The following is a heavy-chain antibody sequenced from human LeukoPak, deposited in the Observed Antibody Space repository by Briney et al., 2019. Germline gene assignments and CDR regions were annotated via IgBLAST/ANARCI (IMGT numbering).Heavy chain of an antibody. D-gene: IGHD6-13*01. Sequence: SETLSLTCAVYGGSFSGYYWSWIRQPPGKGLEWIGEINHSGSTNYNPSLKSRVTTSVDTSKNQFSLKLSSVTAADTAVYYCARGRKELVPDYWGQETLVTVSS. CDR3: ARGRKELVPDY. J-gene: IGHJ4*02. V-gene: IGHV4-34*01. CDR2: INHSGST. CDR1: GGSFSGYY.